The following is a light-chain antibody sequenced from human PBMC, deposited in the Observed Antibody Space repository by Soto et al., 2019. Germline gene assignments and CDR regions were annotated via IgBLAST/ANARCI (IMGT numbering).Light chain of an antibody. CDR2: AAS. CDR1: QGIRTD. V-gene: IGKV1-17*01. Sequence: DIQMTQSPSSLSASVGDRVTITCRASQGIRTDLGWYQQRQGKAPKRLIYAASSLQIGVPSRFSGSGSGTEFTLTISSLQPEDFATYYCLQHKSYPWTFGQGTKVEIK. J-gene: IGKJ1*01. CDR3: LQHKSYPWT.